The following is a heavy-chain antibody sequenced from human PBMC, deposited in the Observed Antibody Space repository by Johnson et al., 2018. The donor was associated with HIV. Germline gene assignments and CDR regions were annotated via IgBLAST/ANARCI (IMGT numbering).Heavy chain of an antibody. CDR2: IRYDGSNK. V-gene: IGHV3-30*02. CDR3: AKPRQPSDAFDI. Sequence: FTFSSYGMHWVRQAPGKGLEWVSFIRYDGSNKYYADSVKGRFTISRDNSKNTLYLQMNSLRAEDTAVYYCAKPRQPSDAFDIWGQGTMVTVSS. CDR1: FTFSSYG. J-gene: IGHJ3*02. D-gene: IGHD6-13*01.